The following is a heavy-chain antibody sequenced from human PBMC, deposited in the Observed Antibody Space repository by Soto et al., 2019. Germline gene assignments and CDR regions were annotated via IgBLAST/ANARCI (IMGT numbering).Heavy chain of an antibody. CDR1: GGTFSSYA. Sequence: QVQLVQSGAEVKKPGSSVKVSCKASGGTFSSYAISWVRQAPGQGLEWMGGIIPIFGTANYAQKFQGRVTITADESTSTAYMELSRLRSEDTAVYYCARSSNFWSGYYTVGYFDYWGQGTLVTVSS. J-gene: IGHJ4*02. CDR3: ARSSNFWSGYYTVGYFDY. D-gene: IGHD3-3*01. CDR2: IIPIFGTA. V-gene: IGHV1-69*01.